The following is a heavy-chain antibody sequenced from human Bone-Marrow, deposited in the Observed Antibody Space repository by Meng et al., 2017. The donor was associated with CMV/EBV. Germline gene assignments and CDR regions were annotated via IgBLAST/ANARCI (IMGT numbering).Heavy chain of an antibody. D-gene: IGHD3-22*01. CDR1: GFTFSSYA. Sequence: GGSLRLSCAASGFTFSSYAMSWVRQAPGKGLEWVSAISGSGGSTYYADSVKGRFTISRDNAKNSLYLQMNSLRAEDTAVYYCARDQNYYDSSGYYYDYDDAFDIWGQGTMVTVSS. CDR3: ARDQNYYDSSGYYYDYDDAFDI. J-gene: IGHJ3*02. V-gene: IGHV3-23*01. CDR2: ISGSGGST.